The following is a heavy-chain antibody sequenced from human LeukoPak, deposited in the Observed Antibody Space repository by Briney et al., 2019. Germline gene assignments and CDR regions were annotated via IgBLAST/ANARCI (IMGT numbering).Heavy chain of an antibody. CDR1: GFSVSSNY. CDR2: IHSGGST. Sequence: GGSLRLSCVASGFSVSSNYMSWVRQAPGKGLEWVSVIHSGGSTYYADSVKGRFTISRDNSKNTLYLQMNSLRAEDTAVYYCARGEDPNDILTGSDYWGQGTLVTVSS. J-gene: IGHJ4*02. D-gene: IGHD3-9*01. V-gene: IGHV3-53*05. CDR3: ARGEDPNDILTGSDY.